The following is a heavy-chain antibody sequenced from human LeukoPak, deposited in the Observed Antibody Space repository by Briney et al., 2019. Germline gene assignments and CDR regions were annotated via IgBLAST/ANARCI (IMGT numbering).Heavy chain of an antibody. J-gene: IGHJ3*02. D-gene: IGHD6-13*01. Sequence: SETLSLTCTVSGGSISSYDWSWIRQPLGKGLEWIEYIYYSGSTNYNPSLKSRVTISVDTSKNQFSLKLSSVTAADTAVYYCAREGSKGAFDIGGQGTMVTVSS. V-gene: IGHV4-59*01. CDR3: AREGSKGAFDI. CDR2: IYYSGST. CDR1: GGSISSYD.